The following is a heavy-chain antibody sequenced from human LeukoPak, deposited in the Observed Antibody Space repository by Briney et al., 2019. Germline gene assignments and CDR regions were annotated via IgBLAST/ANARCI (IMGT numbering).Heavy chain of an antibody. CDR2: ISYDGCNK. D-gene: IGHD2-2*02. Sequence: GRSLRLSCAASGFTFSSYAMHWVRQAPGKGLEWVAVISYDGCNKYYADSVKGRFTISGDNSKNTLYLQMNSLRAEDTAVYYCARDLETYCSSTSCYTFDYWGQGTLVTVSS. CDR1: GFTFSSYA. CDR3: ARDLETYCSSTSCYTFDY. V-gene: IGHV3-30-3*01. J-gene: IGHJ4*02.